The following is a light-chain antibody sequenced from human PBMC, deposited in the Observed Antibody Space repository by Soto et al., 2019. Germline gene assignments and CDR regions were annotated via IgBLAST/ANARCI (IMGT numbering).Light chain of an antibody. CDR1: QSITSN. Sequence: EIVMTQSPATLSVSPGERATLSCRASQSITSNLAWYQQTPGQAPKLVIYGASIRATGIPDRFSASGSGTDFTLTISRLEPEDFAVYYCQQYSRAPLTFGHGTKVDNK. J-gene: IGKJ1*01. V-gene: IGKV3-20*01. CDR2: GAS. CDR3: QQYSRAPLT.